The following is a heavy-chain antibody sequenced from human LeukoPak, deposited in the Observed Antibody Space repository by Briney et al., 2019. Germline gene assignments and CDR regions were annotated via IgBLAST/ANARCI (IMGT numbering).Heavy chain of an antibody. CDR3: SYGGNWAGDY. CDR1: GGSFSGYY. V-gene: IGHV4-34*01. J-gene: IGHJ4*02. CDR2: INHSGST. D-gene: IGHD4-23*01. Sequence: SETLSLTCAVYGGSFSGYYWSWIRQPPGKGLEWIGEINHSGSTNYNPSLKSRVTISVDTSKNQFSLKLSSVTAADTAVYYCSYGGNWAGDYWGQGPLVTASS.